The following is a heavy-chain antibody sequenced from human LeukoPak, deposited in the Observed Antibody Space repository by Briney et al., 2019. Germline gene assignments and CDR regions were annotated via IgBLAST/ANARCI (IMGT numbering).Heavy chain of an antibody. Sequence: ASVKVSCKASGYTFTGYYMHWVRQAPGQGLEWMGWINPNSGGTNYAQKFQGRVTMTRDTSISTAYMELSRLRSDDTAVYYCARRWEPYDDAFDIWGEDTMVTVSS. J-gene: IGHJ3*02. CDR1: GYTFTGYY. V-gene: IGHV1-2*02. CDR3: ARRWEPYDDAFDI. D-gene: IGHD1-26*01. CDR2: INPNSGGT.